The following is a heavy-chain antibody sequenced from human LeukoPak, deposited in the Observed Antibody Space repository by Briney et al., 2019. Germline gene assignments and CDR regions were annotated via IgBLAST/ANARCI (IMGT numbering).Heavy chain of an antibody. D-gene: IGHD6-19*01. J-gene: IGHJ6*02. Sequence: SERMSLTCTVSGGSISSYFWSWIRQPPGMGLEWIGYVYYSVSPNYNPSLKSRAAISVDTSKNQFSLRLSSVTAADTAVYYCARGGSGYYYYCGMDVWGQGTPVTVSS. CDR3: ARGGSGYYYYCGMDV. CDR2: VYYSVSP. V-gene: IGHV4-59*12. CDR1: GGSISSYF.